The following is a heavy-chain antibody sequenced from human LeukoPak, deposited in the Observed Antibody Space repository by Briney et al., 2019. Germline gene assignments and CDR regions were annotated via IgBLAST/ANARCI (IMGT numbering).Heavy chain of an antibody. Sequence: PSETLSLTCAVYGGPFSGYYWSWIRQPLGKGLEWIGEINHSGSTNYNPSLKSRVTISVDTSKNQFSLKLSSVTAADTAVYYCARGLGYSGSRGSFGYWGQGTLVTVSS. CDR2: INHSGST. V-gene: IGHV4-34*01. CDR1: GGPFSGYY. J-gene: IGHJ4*02. CDR3: ARGLGYSGSRGSFGY. D-gene: IGHD1-26*01.